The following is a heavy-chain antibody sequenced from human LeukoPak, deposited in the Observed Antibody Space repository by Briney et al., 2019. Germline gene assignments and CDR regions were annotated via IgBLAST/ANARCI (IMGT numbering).Heavy chain of an antibody. CDR2: ISYDGRNK. J-gene: IGHJ4*02. CDR3: AKDRGIAAAGPSYYFDY. D-gene: IGHD6-13*01. CDR1: GFTFSNYG. V-gene: IGHV3-30*18. Sequence: GGSLRLSCAASGFTFSNYGLHWVRQAPGKGLEWLAVISYDGRNKYYADSVKGRFTISRDNSKNTLYLQMNSLRAEDTAVYYCAKDRGIAAAGPSYYFDYWGQGTLVTVSS.